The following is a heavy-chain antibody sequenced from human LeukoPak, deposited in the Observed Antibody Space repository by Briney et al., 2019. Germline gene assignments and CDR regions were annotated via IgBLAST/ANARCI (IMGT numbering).Heavy chain of an antibody. D-gene: IGHD3-10*01. CDR2: INPNSGGT. CDR3: AREKDMVRGLIHNWFDP. J-gene: IGHJ5*02. Sequence: ASVKVSCKASGYTFTSYGISWVRQAPGQGLEWMGWINPNSGGTNYAQKFQGRVTMTRDTSISTAYMELSRLRSDDTAVYYCAREKDMVRGLIHNWFDPWGQGTLVTVSS. CDR1: GYTFTSYG. V-gene: IGHV1-2*02.